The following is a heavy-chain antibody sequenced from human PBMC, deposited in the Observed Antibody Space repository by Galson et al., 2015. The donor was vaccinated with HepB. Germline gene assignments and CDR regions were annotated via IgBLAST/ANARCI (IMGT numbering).Heavy chain of an antibody. CDR2: ISWNSGSI. J-gene: IGHJ1*01. Sequence: SLRLSCAASGFTFSSYSMNWVRQAPGKGLEWVSGISWNSGSIGYADSVKGRFTISRDNAKNSLYLQMNSLRAEDTALYYCAKASMGSGYSSGFISFQHWGQGTLVTVSS. V-gene: IGHV3-9*01. D-gene: IGHD6-19*01. CDR3: AKASMGSGYSSGFISFQH. CDR1: GFTFSSYS.